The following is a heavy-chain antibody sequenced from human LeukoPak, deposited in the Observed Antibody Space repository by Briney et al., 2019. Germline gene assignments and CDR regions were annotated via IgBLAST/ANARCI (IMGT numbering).Heavy chain of an antibody. CDR3: AKGAYCSSTSCYVGWFDP. Sequence: GGSRRLSCAASGFTFRSYVMNWVRQAPGKGLEWVSVISGGGGSTYYADSGKGRFTISRENSKNPLFLQMNSLRAEDAAVYYCAKGAYCSSTSCYVGWFDPWGQGTLVTVSS. J-gene: IGHJ5*02. CDR1: GFTFRSYV. CDR2: ISGGGGST. D-gene: IGHD2-2*01. V-gene: IGHV3-23*01.